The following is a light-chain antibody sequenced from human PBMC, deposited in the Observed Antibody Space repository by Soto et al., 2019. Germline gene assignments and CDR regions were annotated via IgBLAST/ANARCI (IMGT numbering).Light chain of an antibody. CDR2: GAS. J-gene: IGKJ2*01. V-gene: IGKV3-20*01. CDR3: YRYGGSPYT. Sequence: EIVLTQSPGTLSLSPGERATLSCRASQSVRSNYLAWYQQKPGQAPRLLIYGASSRATGIPDRFSGTGSGTDFTLPVIRVEPEAFAVYYSYRYGGSPYTFCQGTKLEIK. CDR1: QSVRSNY.